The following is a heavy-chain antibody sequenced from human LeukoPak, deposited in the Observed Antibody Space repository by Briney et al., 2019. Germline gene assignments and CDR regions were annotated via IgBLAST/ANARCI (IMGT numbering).Heavy chain of an antibody. J-gene: IGHJ6*02. V-gene: IGHV3-7*03. CDR1: GFTFSSYW. D-gene: IGHD3-22*01. Sequence: GGSLRLSCAASGFTFSSYWMSWVRQAPGKGLEWVANIKQDGSEKYYVDSVKGRFTISRDNAKNSLYLQMNSLRAEDTAVYYCAKDQSGDSSGYFSYYYYYGMDVWGQGTTVTVSS. CDR2: IKQDGSEK. CDR3: AKDQSGDSSGYFSYYYYYGMDV.